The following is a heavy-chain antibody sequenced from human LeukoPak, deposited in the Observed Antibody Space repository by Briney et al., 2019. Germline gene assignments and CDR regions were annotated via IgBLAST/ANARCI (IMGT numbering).Heavy chain of an antibody. CDR3: ARDVGDSSGFPNWFDP. V-gene: IGHV6-1*01. J-gene: IGHJ5*02. D-gene: IGHD3-22*01. CDR2: TYYRSKWYN. CDR1: GDSVSSNSAA. Sequence: SQTLSLTCAISGDSVSSNSAAWNSIRQSPSRGPEWLGRTYYRSKWYNDYAVSVKSRITINPDTSKNQFSLQLNSVTPEDTAVYYCARDVGDSSGFPNWFDPWGQGTLVTVSS.